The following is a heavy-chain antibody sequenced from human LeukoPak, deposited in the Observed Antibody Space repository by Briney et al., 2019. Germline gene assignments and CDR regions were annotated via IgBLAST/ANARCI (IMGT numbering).Heavy chain of an antibody. CDR2: IVVGSGNT. Sequence: SVKVSCKTSGFTFISSAVQWVRQARGQRLEWRGWIVVGSGNTNYAQKFQERVTITRDMSTSTAYMELSSLRSEDTAVYYCAADPSYSSGYRYYFDYWGQGTLVTVSS. CDR1: GFTFISSA. V-gene: IGHV1-58*01. J-gene: IGHJ4*02. D-gene: IGHD3-22*01. CDR3: AADPSYSSGYRYYFDY.